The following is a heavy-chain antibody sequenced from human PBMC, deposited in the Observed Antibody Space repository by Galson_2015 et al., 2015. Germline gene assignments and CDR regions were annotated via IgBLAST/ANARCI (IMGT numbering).Heavy chain of an antibody. CDR3: AKDQYYFYYYTLDV. V-gene: IGHV3-23*01. J-gene: IGHJ6*02. Sequence: SLRLSCAASGFTFSSYRMSWVRQAPGKGLEWVSAIVGSGDSTYYADSVKGRFTISRDNSKNTLYLQMNSLRAEDTAVYYCAKDQYYFYYYTLDVWGQGTTVTVSS. CDR2: IVGSGDST. CDR1: GFTFSSYR.